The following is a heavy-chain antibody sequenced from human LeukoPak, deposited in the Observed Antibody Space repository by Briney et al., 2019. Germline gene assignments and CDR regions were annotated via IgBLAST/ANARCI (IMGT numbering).Heavy chain of an antibody. CDR2: INPNSGGT. J-gene: IGHJ6*03. D-gene: IGHD4-23*01. CDR3: ARDLLDYGGNPYYYYYMDV. CDR1: GYTFTGYY. Sequence: ASVKVSCKASGYTFTGYYVHWVRQAPGQGLEWMGRINPNSGGTNYAQKFQGRVTMTRDTSISTAYMELSSLRSEDTAVYYCARDLLDYGGNPYYYYYMDVWGKGTTVTVSS. V-gene: IGHV1-2*06.